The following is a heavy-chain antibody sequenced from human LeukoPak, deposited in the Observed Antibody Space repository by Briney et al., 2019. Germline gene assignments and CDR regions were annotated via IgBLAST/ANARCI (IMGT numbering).Heavy chain of an antibody. CDR3: ARDLGSAYYYYYYMDV. V-gene: IGHV1-2*02. D-gene: IGHD3-16*01. CDR1: GYTFTGYY. J-gene: IGHJ6*03. Sequence: ASVKVSCKASGYTFTGYYMHWVRQAPGQGLEWMGWINPNSGGTNYAQKLQGRVTMTRDTSISTAYMELSRLRSDDTAVYYCARDLGSAYYYYYYMDVWGRGTTVTVSS. CDR2: INPNSGGT.